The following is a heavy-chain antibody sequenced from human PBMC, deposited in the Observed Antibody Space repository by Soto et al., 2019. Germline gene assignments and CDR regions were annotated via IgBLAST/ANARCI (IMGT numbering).Heavy chain of an antibody. CDR1: GFSLSTSGVG. Sequence: QITLKESGPTLVKPTQTLTLTCTFSGFSLSTSGVGVGWIRQPPGKALEWLALIYWDDDKRYSPSLKSRLTITKDPSKNQVVLTMTNMDPVDTATYYCAHGVVVATFPLFDYWGQGTLVTVSS. CDR2: IYWDDDK. J-gene: IGHJ4*02. D-gene: IGHD5-12*01. CDR3: AHGVVVATFPLFDY. V-gene: IGHV2-5*02.